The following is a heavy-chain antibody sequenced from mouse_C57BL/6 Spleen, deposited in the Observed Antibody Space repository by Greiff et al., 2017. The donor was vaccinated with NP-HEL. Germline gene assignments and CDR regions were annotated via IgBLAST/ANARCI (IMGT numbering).Heavy chain of an antibody. CDR3: ARWDTTEVYAMDY. CDR1: GYSFTDYN. CDR2: INPNYGTT. D-gene: IGHD1-1*01. J-gene: IGHJ4*01. V-gene: IGHV1-39*01. Sequence: EVKLMESGPELVKPGASVKISCKASGYSFTDYNMNWVKQSNGKSLEWIGVINPNYGTTSYNQKFKGKATLTVDQSSSTAYMQLNSLTSEDSAVYYCARWDTTEVYAMDYWGQGTSVTVSS.